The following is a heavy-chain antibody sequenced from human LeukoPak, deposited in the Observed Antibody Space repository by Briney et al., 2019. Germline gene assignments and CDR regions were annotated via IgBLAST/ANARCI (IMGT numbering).Heavy chain of an antibody. CDR3: ARLYDSSGYYFGNDGSFVY. V-gene: IGHV4-59*08. J-gene: IGHJ4*02. Sequence: SETLSLTCTVSGGSISSYYWSWIRQPPGKGLEWIGYICYSGSTNYNPSLKSRVTISVDTSKNQFSLKLSSVTAADTAVYYCARLYDSSGYYFGNDGSFVYWGQGTLVTVSS. D-gene: IGHD3-22*01. CDR1: GGSISSYY. CDR2: ICYSGST.